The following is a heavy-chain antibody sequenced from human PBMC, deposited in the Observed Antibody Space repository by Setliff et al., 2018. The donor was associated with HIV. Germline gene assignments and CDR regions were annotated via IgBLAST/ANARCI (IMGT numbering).Heavy chain of an antibody. CDR1: GYTFTSYY. CDR3: ARGRKDLTMVRVPNFDY. Sequence: GASVKVSCKASGYTFTSYYMHWVRQAPGQGLEWMGIISPSDGSTNYAQKFLGRVTLTRDTSLNTFYIELTNLRSEDTAFYYCARGRKDLTMVRVPNFDYWGQGTLVTVSS. J-gene: IGHJ4*02. V-gene: IGHV1-46*01. D-gene: IGHD3-10*01. CDR2: ISPSDGST.